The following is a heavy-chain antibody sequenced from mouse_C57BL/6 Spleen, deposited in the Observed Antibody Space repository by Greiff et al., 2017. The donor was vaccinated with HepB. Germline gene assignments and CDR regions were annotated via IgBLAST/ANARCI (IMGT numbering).Heavy chain of an antibody. D-gene: IGHD3-2*02. CDR3: ARLDSSGDDYFDY. J-gene: IGHJ2*01. CDR2: IDPSDSST. CDR1: GYTFTSYW. V-gene: IGHV1-69*01. Sequence: QVQLPPPGAELVMPRASVTLSCQASGYTFTSYWMHWVKQRPGQGLEWIGEIDPSDSSTNYNQKFKGKSTLTVHKSSSTAYMQLSSLTSEDSAVYYCARLDSSGDDYFDYWGQGTTLTDSS.